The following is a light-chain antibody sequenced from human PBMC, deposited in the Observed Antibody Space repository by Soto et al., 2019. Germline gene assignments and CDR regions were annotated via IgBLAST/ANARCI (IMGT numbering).Light chain of an antibody. Sequence: QSALTQPRSVSGYPGQSVTISCTGTSSDVGGYNYVSWYQQQPGKVPKLMIYDVRKRPSGVPDRFSGSKSGNTASLTISGLQAEDEADYYCCSYTGTIWVFGGGTKLTVL. CDR2: DVR. J-gene: IGLJ3*02. CDR1: SSDVGGYNY. CDR3: CSYTGTIWV. V-gene: IGLV2-11*01.